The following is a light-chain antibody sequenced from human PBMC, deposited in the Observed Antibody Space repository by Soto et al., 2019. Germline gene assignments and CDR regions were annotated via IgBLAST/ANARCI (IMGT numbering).Light chain of an antibody. CDR2: DVS. CDR3: CSYTGSYAVV. V-gene: IGLV2-11*01. J-gene: IGLJ2*01. CDR1: SSDVGGSNY. Sequence: QSALTQPRSVSGSPGQSVTISCTGTSSDVGGSNYVSWYQQHPGKAPKLMIYDVSKRPSGVPDRFSVSKSGNTASLTISGLQAEDESYYYCCSYTGSYAVVFGGGTKVTVL.